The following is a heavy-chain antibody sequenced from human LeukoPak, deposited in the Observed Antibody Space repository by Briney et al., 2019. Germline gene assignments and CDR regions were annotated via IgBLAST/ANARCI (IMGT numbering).Heavy chain of an antibody. CDR3: AKGSRDRDYYDSSGYYHDY. CDR2: ISSSGGST. V-gene: IGHV3-23*01. Sequence: GGSLRLSCAASGFTFSSYAMSWVRQAPGKGLEWVSAISSSGGSTYYADSVKGRFTISRDNSKKALYLQMNSLRAEDTAVYFCAKGSRDRDYYDSSGYYHDYWGQGTLVTVS. D-gene: IGHD3-22*01. CDR1: GFTFSSYA. J-gene: IGHJ4*02.